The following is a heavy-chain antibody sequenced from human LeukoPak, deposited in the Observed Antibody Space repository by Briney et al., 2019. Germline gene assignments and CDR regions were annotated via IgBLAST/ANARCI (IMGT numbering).Heavy chain of an antibody. D-gene: IGHD3-10*01. Sequence: SETLSLTCAVYGGSFSGYYWSWIRQPPGKGLEWIGYIHYSGSTNYNPSLKSRITMSVDTSKNEFSLKLTSVTAADTAVFYCVRKGSSGFDYWGQGTLVTVSS. CDR1: GGSFSGYY. CDR3: VRKGSSGFDY. J-gene: IGHJ4*02. V-gene: IGHV4-34*10. CDR2: IHYSGST.